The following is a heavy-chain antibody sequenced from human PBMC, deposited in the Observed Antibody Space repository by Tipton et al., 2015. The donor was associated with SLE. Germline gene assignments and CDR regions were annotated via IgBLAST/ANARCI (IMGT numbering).Heavy chain of an antibody. Sequence: TLSLTCTVSGGSANGHYWNWIRQAPGKGLEWIGYIYYKGSTYYKSSLKSRLTISIDTSKNQTSLKLTSVTAAVTAVCYCARAPLCGVVTVRGAFDYWCRGALVTVSS. CDR1: GGSANGHY. CDR2: IYYKGST. V-gene: IGHV4-59*02. J-gene: IGHJ4*02. D-gene: IGHD3-3*01. CDR3: ARAPLCGVVTVRGAFDY.